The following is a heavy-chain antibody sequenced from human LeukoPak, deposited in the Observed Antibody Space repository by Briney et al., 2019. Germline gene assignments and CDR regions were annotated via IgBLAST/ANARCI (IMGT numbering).Heavy chain of an antibody. Sequence: PSETLSLTCTVSGDSISTGGYYWSWIRQPPGKGLEWIGYISYSGGTYYNPSLKSRVSMSVDTSKRQFSLKMSSVTAADTAVYYCARHPGIAAAAARGAFDIWGQGTMVTVSS. D-gene: IGHD6-13*01. CDR2: ISYSGGT. CDR3: ARHPGIAAAAARGAFDI. V-gene: IGHV4-30-4*01. J-gene: IGHJ3*02. CDR1: GDSISTGGYY.